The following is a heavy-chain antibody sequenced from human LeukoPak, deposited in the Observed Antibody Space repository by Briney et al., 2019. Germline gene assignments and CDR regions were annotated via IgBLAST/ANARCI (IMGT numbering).Heavy chain of an antibody. J-gene: IGHJ5*02. D-gene: IGHD2-15*01. CDR1: GYTFTGYY. CDR2: INPNSGGT. V-gene: IGHV1-2*06. CDR3: ARICSGGSCLVDP. Sequence: APVKVSCKASGYTFTGYYMHWVRQAPGQGLEWMGRINPNSGGTNYAQKFQGRVTMTRDTSISTAYMELSRLRSDDTAVYYCARICSGGSCLVDPWGQGTLVTVSS.